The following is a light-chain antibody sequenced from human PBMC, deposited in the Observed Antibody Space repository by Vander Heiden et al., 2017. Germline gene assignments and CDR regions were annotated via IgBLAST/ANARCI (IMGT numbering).Light chain of an antibody. V-gene: IGLV1-40*01. CDR2: ANN. CDR1: SSNIGADYH. Sequence: QSVLTHPPSVSGAPGQVVTISCTGSSSNIGADYHVHWYQQLPGTAPRLLLYANNVRPSGVPDRFSGSKSGTSASLAITGLQAEDEADYYCQSYDRSLSGSVFGGGTKLTVL. J-gene: IGLJ3*02. CDR3: QSYDRSLSGSV.